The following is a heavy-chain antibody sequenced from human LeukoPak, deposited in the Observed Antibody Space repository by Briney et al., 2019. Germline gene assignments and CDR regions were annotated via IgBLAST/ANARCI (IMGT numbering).Heavy chain of an antibody. CDR3: ARISPATIGHSRRYYFDY. J-gene: IGHJ4*02. D-gene: IGHD5-24*01. CDR1: CFSLSTSGIR. V-gene: IGHV2-70*04. Sequence: SAPALVKPTQTLTLTCTFSCFSLSTSGIRVSWIRHPPRKALEWLARIDWDDDKFYSTSLKTTITISKNTTKNQVVLTMLNVDPMDTATYYCARISPATIGHSRRYYFDYWGQGHLVTVSS. CDR2: IDWDDDK.